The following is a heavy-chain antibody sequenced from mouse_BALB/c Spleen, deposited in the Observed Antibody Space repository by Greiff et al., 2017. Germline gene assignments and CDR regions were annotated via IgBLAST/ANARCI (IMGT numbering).Heavy chain of an antibody. V-gene: IGHV3-2*02. CDR2: ISYSGST. D-gene: IGHD2-1*01. J-gene: IGHJ3*01. CDR3: ARAYGNLAWFAY. Sequence: VQLQQSGPGLVKPSQSLSLTCTVTGYSITSDYAWNWIRQFPGNKLEWMGYISYSGSTSYNPSLKSRISITRDTSKNQFFLQLNSVTTEDTATYYCARAYGNLAWFAYWGQGTLVTVSA. CDR1: GYSITSDYA.